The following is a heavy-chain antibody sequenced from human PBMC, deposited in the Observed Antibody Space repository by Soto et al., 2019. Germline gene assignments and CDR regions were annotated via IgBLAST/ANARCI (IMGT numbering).Heavy chain of an antibody. J-gene: IGHJ6*02. Sequence: PSETLSLTCTVSGGSIGSSSYFWGWNRQPPGKGLEWIGNIYYSGITYYNPSLKSRVSISVDTSKNQVSLKLSSVTAADTAVFYCARIPARYSTSSPWCYYFYGMDVWGQGTTVTVSS. CDR1: GGSIGSSSYF. CDR3: ARIPARYSTSSPWCYYFYGMDV. CDR2: IYYSGIT. D-gene: IGHD6-6*01. V-gene: IGHV4-39*01.